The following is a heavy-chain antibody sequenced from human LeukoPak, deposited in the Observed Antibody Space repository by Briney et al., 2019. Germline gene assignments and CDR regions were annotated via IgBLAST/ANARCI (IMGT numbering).Heavy chain of an antibody. CDR3: ARGGDSDKVGQ. CDR1: GGSFSGHY. D-gene: IGHD3-22*01. J-gene: IGHJ4*02. CDR2: IHHSGSP. Sequence: PSETLSLTCAVYGGSFSGHYCTWIRQPPGKGLEWIGEIHHSGSPSYNTSLASRLTMSLDTSKNLFSLTLTSVTAADTAVYYCARGGDSDKVGQWGQGTLVTVSS. V-gene: IGHV4-34*01.